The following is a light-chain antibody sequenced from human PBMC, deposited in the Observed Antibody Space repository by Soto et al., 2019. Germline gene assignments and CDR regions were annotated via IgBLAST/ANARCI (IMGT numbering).Light chain of an antibody. Sequence: DIQMTQSPSTLSASVGDRVTITCRASQSISNWLAWYQQKPGKAPKVLIYKASSLESGVPSRFSGSGSGTEFTLTISSPQPDDFATYFCQQYHIYPRTFGQGTKVEIK. CDR2: KAS. CDR1: QSISNW. V-gene: IGKV1-5*03. J-gene: IGKJ1*01. CDR3: QQYHIYPRT.